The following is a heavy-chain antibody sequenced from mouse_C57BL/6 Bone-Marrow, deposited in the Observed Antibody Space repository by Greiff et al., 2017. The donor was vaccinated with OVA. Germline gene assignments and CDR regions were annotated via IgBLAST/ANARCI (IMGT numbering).Heavy chain of an antibody. CDR3: GPHAMDY. CDR1: GFTFSSYA. V-gene: IGHV5-4*03. CDR2: ISDGGSYT. Sequence: EVKLMESGGGLVKPGGSLKLSCAASGFTFSSYAMSWVRQTPEKRLEWVATISDGGSYTSYPDNVKGRFTISRDNAKNNLYLQMSHLKSEDTAMYDCGPHAMDYWGQGTSVTVSS. J-gene: IGHJ4*01.